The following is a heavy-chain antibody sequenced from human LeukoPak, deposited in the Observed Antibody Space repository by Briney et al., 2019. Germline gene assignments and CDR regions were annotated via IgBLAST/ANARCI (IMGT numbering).Heavy chain of an antibody. CDR3: ARALGGELPPFDY. V-gene: IGHV1-2*02. CDR2: INPNSGGT. Sequence: ASVKVSCKASGYTFTGYYMHWVRQAPGQGLEWMGWINPNSGGTNYAQKFQGRVTMTRDTSISTAYMELSRLRSDDTAVYYCARALGGELPPFDYWGQGTLVAVSS. CDR1: GYTFTGYY. D-gene: IGHD1-26*01. J-gene: IGHJ4*02.